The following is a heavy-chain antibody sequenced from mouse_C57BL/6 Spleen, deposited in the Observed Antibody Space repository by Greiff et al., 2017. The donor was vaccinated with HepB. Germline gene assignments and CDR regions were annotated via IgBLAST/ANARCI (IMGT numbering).Heavy chain of an antibody. V-gene: IGHV5-9-1*02. CDR2: ISSGGDYI. CDR1: GFTFSSYA. CDR3: TRSWYYYFDY. Sequence: EVKVEESGEGLVKPGGSLKLSCAASGFTFSSYAMSWVRQTPEKRLEWVAYISSGGDYIYYADTVKGRFTISRDNARNTLYLQMSSLKSEDTAMYYCTRSWYYYFDYWGQVTTLTVSS. D-gene: IGHD1-1*02. J-gene: IGHJ2*01.